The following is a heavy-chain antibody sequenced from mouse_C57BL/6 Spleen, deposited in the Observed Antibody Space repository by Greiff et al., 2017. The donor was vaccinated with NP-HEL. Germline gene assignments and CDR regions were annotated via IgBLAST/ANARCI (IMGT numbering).Heavy chain of an antibody. V-gene: IGHV5-4*01. D-gene: IGHD2-3*01. Sequence: EVQLVESGGGLVKPGGSPKLSCAASGFTFSSYAMSWVRQTPEKRLEWVATISDGGSYTYYPANVKGRFTFSRDNAKNNLYLQMSHLKSEDTAMYYCARGDGYYFDYWAKAPLSQSPQ. CDR1: GFTFSSYA. J-gene: IGHJ2*01. CDR2: ISDGGSYT. CDR3: ARGDGYYFDY.